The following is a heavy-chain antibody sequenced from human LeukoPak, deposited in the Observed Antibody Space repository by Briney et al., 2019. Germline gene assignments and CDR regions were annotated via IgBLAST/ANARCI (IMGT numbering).Heavy chain of an antibody. D-gene: IGHD5-18*01. CDR3: ARDKRHSYGRYFAH. J-gene: IGHJ4*02. V-gene: IGHV4-59*01. CDR1: GDSISTYH. CDR2: MQSSGNS. Sequence: SETLSLTCSVSGDSISTYHWNWVRERPGMGLEWIGYMQSSGNSNYNPSLKSRVFMSVDTSKNQFVLNLMSVTAADTAVYYCARDKRHSYGRYFAHWGQGMLVSVSS.